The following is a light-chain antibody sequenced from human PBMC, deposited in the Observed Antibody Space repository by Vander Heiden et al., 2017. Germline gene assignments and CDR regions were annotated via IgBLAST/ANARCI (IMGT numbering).Light chain of an antibody. J-gene: IGLJ3*02. CDR1: SSNIGSNY. Sequence: QSVLTQSASASGTPGQRVTISCSGRSSNIGSNYVYWYQHLPGTAPKLLIYRNNERPSGVPDRFSGSKSGTSASLAISGLRSEDEAAYYCATWDDSLSGQVFGGGTKLTGL. V-gene: IGLV1-47*02. CDR2: RNN. CDR3: ATWDDSLSGQV.